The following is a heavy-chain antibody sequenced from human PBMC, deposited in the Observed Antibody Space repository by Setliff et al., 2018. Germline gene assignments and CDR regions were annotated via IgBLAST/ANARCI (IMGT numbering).Heavy chain of an antibody. D-gene: IGHD5-18*01. Sequence: GGSLRLSCAASGFTFSSYWMSWVRQAPGKGLEWVANIKQDGSEKYYVDSVKGRFTISRDNAKNSLYLQMNSLRAEDTAVYYCAREGDVGYSYGFGYFDYWGQGTLVTVS. CDR2: IKQDGSEK. CDR1: GFTFSSYW. CDR3: AREGDVGYSYGFGYFDY. J-gene: IGHJ4*02. V-gene: IGHV3-7*01.